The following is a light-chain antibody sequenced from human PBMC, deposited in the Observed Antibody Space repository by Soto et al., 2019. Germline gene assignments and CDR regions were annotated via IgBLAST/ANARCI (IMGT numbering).Light chain of an antibody. Sequence: NFMLTQQHSVSESPGKTVTISCTRSSGSIASNYVQWYQQRPGSAPTTVIYEDNQRPSGVPDRFSGSIDSSSNSASLTISGLKSEDEADYYCQSEGVFGGGTKLTVL. CDR2: EDN. V-gene: IGLV6-57*04. J-gene: IGLJ2*01. CDR1: SGSIASNY. CDR3: QSEGV.